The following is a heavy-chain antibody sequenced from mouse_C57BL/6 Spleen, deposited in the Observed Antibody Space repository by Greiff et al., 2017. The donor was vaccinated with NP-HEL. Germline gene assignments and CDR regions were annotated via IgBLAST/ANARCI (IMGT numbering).Heavy chain of an antibody. D-gene: IGHD2-4*01. V-gene: IGHV3-1*01. CDR3: ARGGLPLEMDY. CDR1: GYSITSGYD. CDR2: ISYSGST. J-gene: IGHJ4*01. Sequence: EVMLVESGPGMVKPSQSLSLTCTVTGYSITSGYDWHWIRHFPGNKLEWMGYISYSGSTNYNPSLKSRISITHDTSKNHFFLKLNSVTTEDTATYYCARGGLPLEMDYWGQGTSVTVSS.